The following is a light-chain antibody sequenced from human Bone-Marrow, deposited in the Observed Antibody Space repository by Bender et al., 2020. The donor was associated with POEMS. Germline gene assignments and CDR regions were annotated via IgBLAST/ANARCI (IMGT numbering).Light chain of an antibody. J-gene: IGLJ1*01. Sequence: QSALTQPPSASGSPGQSVTISCTGTSSDVGGYNYVSWFQQHPGQAPKLMIYDVSNRPSGVSDRFSGSNSGNTATLTISRVEAGDEADYYCQVWDSSSDHLYVFGTGTKVTVL. V-gene: IGLV2-8*01. CDR2: DVS. CDR1: SSDVGGYNY. CDR3: QVWDSSSDHLYV.